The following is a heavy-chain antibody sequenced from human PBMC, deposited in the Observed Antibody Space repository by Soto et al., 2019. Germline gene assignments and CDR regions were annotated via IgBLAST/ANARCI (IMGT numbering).Heavy chain of an antibody. V-gene: IGHV3-7*04. CDR1: GFTFSSYW. CDR2: IKQDGSQK. Sequence: PGGSLRLSCAASGFTFSSYWMSWIRQAPGEGLEWVANIKQDGSQKWYVDSVKGRFTISRDNAKSSLYLQMNSLRAEDTAVYYCARGDYFDSSGPFSDAFDIWGQGTMVTVSS. J-gene: IGHJ3*02. CDR3: ARGDYFDSSGPFSDAFDI. D-gene: IGHD3-22*01.